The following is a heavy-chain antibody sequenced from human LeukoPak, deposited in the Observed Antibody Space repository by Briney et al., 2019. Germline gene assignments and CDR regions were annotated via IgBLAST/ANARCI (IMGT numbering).Heavy chain of an antibody. J-gene: IGHJ4*02. D-gene: IGHD6-19*01. CDR1: GFTFSSYA. Sequence: GGSLRLSCAASGFTFSSYAMHWVRQAPGKGLEWVAVIPYDGSNKYHADSVKGRFTISRDNSKNTLYLQMNSLRAEDTAVYYCAREFIAVAAHFDYWGQGTLVTVSS. CDR2: IPYDGSNK. CDR3: AREFIAVAAHFDY. V-gene: IGHV3-30-3*01.